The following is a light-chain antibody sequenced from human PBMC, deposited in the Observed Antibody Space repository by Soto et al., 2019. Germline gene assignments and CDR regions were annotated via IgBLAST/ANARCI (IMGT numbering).Light chain of an antibody. CDR3: SSYTSRSTVV. J-gene: IGLJ2*01. Sequence: QSALTQPASVSGSPGQSITISCTGTTSDIGNYNYVSWYQQHPGKAPKIMIYEVTNRPSGISKRFSASKSGNTASLTISGLQADDEADYYCSSYTSRSTVVFGVGTKLTVL. CDR1: TSDIGNYNY. CDR2: EVT. V-gene: IGLV2-14*01.